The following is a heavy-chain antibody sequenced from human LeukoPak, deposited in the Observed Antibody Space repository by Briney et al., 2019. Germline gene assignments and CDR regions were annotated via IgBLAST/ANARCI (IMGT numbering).Heavy chain of an antibody. J-gene: IGHJ4*02. D-gene: IGHD3-3*01. CDR1: GYTLTELS. Sequence: ASVKVSCEVSGYTLTELSMHWVRQAPGQGLEWMAWISTYNGNTNYALKVQGRATMTTDTSTSTAYMELRSLRSDDTAVYYCARVLRYDFWSAYYFDYWGQGTLVTVSS. V-gene: IGHV1-18*01. CDR3: ARVLRYDFWSAYYFDY. CDR2: ISTYNGNT.